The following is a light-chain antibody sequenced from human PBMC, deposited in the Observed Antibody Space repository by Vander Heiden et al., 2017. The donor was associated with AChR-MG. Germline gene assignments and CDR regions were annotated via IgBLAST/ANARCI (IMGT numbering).Light chain of an antibody. V-gene: IGKV3-11*01. CDR2: DAS. Sequence: EIVLTQSPATLSLSPGEGVTLSCRASQSVSSYLAWYQQKPGQAPRLLIYDASNRATGIPARFSGSGSGTDFTLTISSLEPEDFAIYYCQQRSDFVTFGQRTRLEIK. CDR3: QQRSDFVT. J-gene: IGKJ5*01. CDR1: QSVSSY.